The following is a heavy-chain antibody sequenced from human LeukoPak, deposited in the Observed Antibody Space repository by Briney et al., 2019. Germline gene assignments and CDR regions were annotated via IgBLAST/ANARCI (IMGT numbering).Heavy chain of an antibody. Sequence: SETLSLTCTVSGGSISSYYWSWIRQPPGKGLGWIGYIYYSGSTNYNPSLKSRVTISVDTSKNQFSLKLSSVTAADTAVYYCARAPHYYYGSGSYGYYYGMDVWGQGTTVTVSS. J-gene: IGHJ6*02. V-gene: IGHV4-59*08. CDR3: ARAPHYYYGSGSYGYYYGMDV. CDR1: GGSISSYY. D-gene: IGHD3-10*01. CDR2: IYYSGST.